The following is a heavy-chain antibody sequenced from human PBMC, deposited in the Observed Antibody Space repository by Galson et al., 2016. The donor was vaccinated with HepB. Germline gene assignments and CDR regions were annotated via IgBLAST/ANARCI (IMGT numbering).Heavy chain of an antibody. Sequence: SLRLSCAASGFNFSSYAMSWVRQAPGKGLEWVSGISGSGGSTYYADSVKGRFTISRDDSKSTLYLRMDSLRVEDTATYHCTKRCMTNTCHNADDFWGQGTLVTVSS. V-gene: IGHV3-23*01. CDR3: TKRCMTNTCHNADDF. D-gene: IGHD2-8*01. J-gene: IGHJ4*02. CDR1: GFNFSSYA. CDR2: ISGSGGST.